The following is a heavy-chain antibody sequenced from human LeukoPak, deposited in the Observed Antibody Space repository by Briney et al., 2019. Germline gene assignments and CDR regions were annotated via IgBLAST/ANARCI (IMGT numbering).Heavy chain of an antibody. CDR2: ISYTGST. D-gene: IGHD3-22*01. J-gene: IGHJ4*02. CDR3: ARRGDSSGYYYFDY. Sequence: SETLSLTCTVSGASISSSTYYWGWVRQPPGRGLEWIGSISYTGSTYDNPSLKSRVTISVDTSKNQFSLKLSSVTAADTAVYYCARRGDSSGYYYFDYWGQGTLVTVSS. V-gene: IGHV4-39*01. CDR1: GASISSSTYY.